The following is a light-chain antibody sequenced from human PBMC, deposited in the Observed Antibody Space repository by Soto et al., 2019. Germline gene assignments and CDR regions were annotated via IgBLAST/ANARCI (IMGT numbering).Light chain of an antibody. CDR2: AAS. J-gene: IGKJ4*01. CDR1: QGISSY. CDR3: QQSYSTPLT. V-gene: IGKV1-8*01. Sequence: AIRMTQSPSSFSASTGDRVTITCRASQGISSYLAWYQQKPGKAPKLLIYAASTLQSGVPSRFSGSGSGTDFTLTISCLQSEDFATYYCQQSYSTPLTFGGGTRWIS.